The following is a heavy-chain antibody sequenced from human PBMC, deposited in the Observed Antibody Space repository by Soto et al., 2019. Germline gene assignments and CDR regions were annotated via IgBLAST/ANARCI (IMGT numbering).Heavy chain of an antibody. CDR3: ARAPTRTTTYYYYYGMDV. J-gene: IGHJ6*02. D-gene: IGHD4-4*01. Sequence: GGSLRLSCAASGFTFSSYVMHWVRQAPGKGLEWVAVIWYDGSNKYYADSVKGRFTISRDNSKNTLYLQMNSLRAEDKAVYYCARAPTRTTTYYYYYGMDVWGQGTTVTVSS. V-gene: IGHV3-33*01. CDR1: GFTFSSYV. CDR2: IWYDGSNK.